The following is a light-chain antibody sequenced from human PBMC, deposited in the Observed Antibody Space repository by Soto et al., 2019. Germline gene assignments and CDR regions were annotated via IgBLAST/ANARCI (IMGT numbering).Light chain of an antibody. V-gene: IGLV2-14*01. CDR2: EVS. CDR1: SSDVGGYNY. CDR3: NSYTSSSTLDV. Sequence: QSALTQPASVSGSPGQSITISCTGTSSDVGGYNYVSWYQQHPGKAPKLMIYEVSNRPSGVSNRFSGSKSGNMASLTISGLQAEDEADYYCNSYTSSSTLDVFGTGTKLTVL. J-gene: IGLJ1*01.